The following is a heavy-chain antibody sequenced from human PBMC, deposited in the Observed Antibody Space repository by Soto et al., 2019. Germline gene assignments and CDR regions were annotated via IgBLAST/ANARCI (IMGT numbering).Heavy chain of an antibody. J-gene: IGHJ5*02. D-gene: IGHD3-22*01. CDR1: GYTFTSYY. Sequence: ASVKVSCKASGYTFTSYYMHWVRQAPGQGLEWMGIINPSGGSTSYAQKFQGRVTMTRDTSTSTVYMELSNLRSEDTAVYYCARYTTSSGYNNWFDPWGQGTLVTVSS. CDR2: INPSGGST. CDR3: ARYTTSSGYNNWFDP. V-gene: IGHV1-46*01.